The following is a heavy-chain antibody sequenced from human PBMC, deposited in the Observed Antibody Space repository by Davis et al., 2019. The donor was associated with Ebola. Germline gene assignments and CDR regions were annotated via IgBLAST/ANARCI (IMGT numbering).Heavy chain of an antibody. CDR2: VSHTGGST. Sequence: GESLKISCAASGFTFSSYGMHWVRQAPGKGLEWVSSVSHTGGSTYYADFVKGRFTISRDNSKDTLSLQLNSLRAEDTAVYYCAKDLFGFSANDYWGQGTLVTVSS. V-gene: IGHV3-23*01. J-gene: IGHJ4*02. CDR3: AKDLFGFSANDY. D-gene: IGHD3-3*02. CDR1: GFTFSSYG.